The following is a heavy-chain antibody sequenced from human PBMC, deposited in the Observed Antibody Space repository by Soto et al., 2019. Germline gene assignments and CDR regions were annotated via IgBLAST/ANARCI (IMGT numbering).Heavy chain of an antibody. V-gene: IGHV3-23*01. J-gene: IGHJ4*01. D-gene: IGHD4-17*01. CDR3: AKLLRPGLPFVDF. CDR1: GFTFSDYA. CDR2: ISGSGDNT. Sequence: EVQLLESGGGLVQPGGSLRLSCAASGFTFSDYAMSWVRQAPGKGLDWVSAISGSGDNTFYADSVKGRFTISRDNSKNTMYLQVTSRRAEDPAVYYCAKLLRPGLPFVDFWGHGTLVNVSP.